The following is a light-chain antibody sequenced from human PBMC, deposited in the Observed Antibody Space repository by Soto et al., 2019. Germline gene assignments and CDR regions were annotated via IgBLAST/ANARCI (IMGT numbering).Light chain of an antibody. Sequence: QSALTQPRSVSGSPGQSVTSSCTGTSSDVGGYSYVSWYQQHPGKAPKLMIYDVSKRPSGVPDRFSGSKSGNTASLTISGLQAEDEADYYCCSYAGSYTFVFGTGTKVTVL. CDR2: DVS. CDR1: SSDVGGYSY. J-gene: IGLJ1*01. CDR3: CSYAGSYTFV. V-gene: IGLV2-11*01.